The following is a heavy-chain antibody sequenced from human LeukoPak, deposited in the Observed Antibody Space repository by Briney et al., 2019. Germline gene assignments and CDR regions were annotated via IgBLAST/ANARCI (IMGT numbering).Heavy chain of an antibody. D-gene: IGHD2/OR15-2a*01. CDR1: GFTLTNYA. Sequence: GGSLRLSCAASGFTLTNYAMHWVRQAPGKGLEYVSAMSSDGGTTYYANSVKGRFTMSRDTSKNTLYLQMGSLRAEDGAVYYCARGGSLSAYDSWGQGTLVTASS. CDR3: ARGGSLSAYDS. V-gene: IGHV3-64*01. CDR2: MSSDGGTT. J-gene: IGHJ4*02.